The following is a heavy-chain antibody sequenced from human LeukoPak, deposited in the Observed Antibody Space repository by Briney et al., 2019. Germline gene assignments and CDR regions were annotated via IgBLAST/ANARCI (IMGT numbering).Heavy chain of an antibody. CDR1: GYTFTSYG. J-gene: IGHJ4*02. CDR2: ISAYNGNT. Sequence: ASVKVSCKASGYTFTSYGISWVRQAPGQGLEWMGWISAYNGNTNYAQKLQGRVTTTTDTSTSTAYTELRSLRSDDTAVYYCAREASSGWYFFRYFDYWGQGTLVTVSS. CDR3: AREASSGWYFFRYFDY. V-gene: IGHV1-18*01. D-gene: IGHD6-19*01.